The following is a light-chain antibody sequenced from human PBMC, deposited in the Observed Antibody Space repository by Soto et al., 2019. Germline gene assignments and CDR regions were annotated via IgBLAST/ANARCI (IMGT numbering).Light chain of an antibody. Sequence: EIVLTQSSGTLSLSPGERATLSCRASQSVSSDYLAWYQQKPGQTPKVLIYRASSRATGIPDRFSGSGSGTDFTLTISRLEPEDFAVYYCQQYGSSPLTFGGGTKVDIK. CDR3: QQYGSSPLT. CDR2: RAS. CDR1: QSVSSDY. V-gene: IGKV3-20*01. J-gene: IGKJ4*01.